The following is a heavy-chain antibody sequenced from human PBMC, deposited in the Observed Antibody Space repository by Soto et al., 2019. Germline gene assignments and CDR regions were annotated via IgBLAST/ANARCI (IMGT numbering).Heavy chain of an antibody. CDR2: IDPSDSYT. V-gene: IGHV5-10-1*01. CDR3: ARHKGDATAYYYSGMDV. Sequence: GESLKISCKGSGYSFTSYWISWVRQMPGKGLEWMGRIDPSDSYTNYSPSFQGHVTISPDKSISTAYLQWSSLKASDTAMYYCARHKGDATAYYYSGMDVWGQGTTVTVSS. J-gene: IGHJ6*02. D-gene: IGHD2-15*01. CDR1: GYSFTSYW.